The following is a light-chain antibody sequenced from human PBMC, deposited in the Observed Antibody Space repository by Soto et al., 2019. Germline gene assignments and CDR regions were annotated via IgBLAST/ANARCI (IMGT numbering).Light chain of an antibody. CDR2: DVS. CDR3: TSYTSSSTYV. CDR1: SSDVGGYKY. Sequence: QSALTQPASVSGSPGQSIAISCTGTSSDVGGYKYVSWYQQHPGKAPKLMIYDVSKRPSGVSDRFSGSKSGNTASLTISGLQAEDEADYYCTSYTSSSTYVFGTGTKLTVL. V-gene: IGLV2-14*01. J-gene: IGLJ1*01.